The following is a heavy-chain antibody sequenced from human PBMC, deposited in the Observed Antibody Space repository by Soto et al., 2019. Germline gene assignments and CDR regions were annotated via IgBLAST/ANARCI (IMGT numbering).Heavy chain of an antibody. CDR1: GYTFTGYY. Sequence: ASVKVSCKASGYTFTGYYIHWVRQAPGQGLEWMGWINPNSGGTNYAQKFQGRVTMTRDTSISTAYMELSRLRSDDTAVYYCARDWVDTAIQGHYLYYYGMDVWGQGTTVTVSS. CDR2: INPNSGGT. D-gene: IGHD5-18*01. V-gene: IGHV1-2*02. CDR3: ARDWVDTAIQGHYLYYYGMDV. J-gene: IGHJ6*02.